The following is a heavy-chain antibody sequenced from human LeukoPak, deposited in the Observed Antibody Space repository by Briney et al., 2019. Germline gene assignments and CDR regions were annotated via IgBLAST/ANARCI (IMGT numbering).Heavy chain of an antibody. CDR3: AKDLIEAAATTFDY. Sequence: ASVKVSCKASGYAFTDYYMHWVRQAPGQGLEWVGWINPTSGDTNSAQKFQGRVTMARDTSINTVYMQLSWLRSDDTAMYYCAKDLIEAAATTFDYWGQGTLVTVSS. J-gene: IGHJ4*02. V-gene: IGHV1-2*02. CDR1: GYAFTDYY. D-gene: IGHD6-13*01. CDR2: INPTSGDT.